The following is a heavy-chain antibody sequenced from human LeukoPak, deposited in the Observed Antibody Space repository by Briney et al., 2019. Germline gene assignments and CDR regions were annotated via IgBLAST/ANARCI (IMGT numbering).Heavy chain of an antibody. CDR3: ARLTRLSTSPDRYYLDY. CDR2: IYTSGGT. Sequence: PSETLSLTCTVSGDSISSYYWSWIRQPPGKGLEWIGYIYTSGGTNYIPSLKGRVTISIDTSKNQFSLKLSSMTAADSAVYYCARLTRLSTSPDRYYLDYWGQGTLVTVSS. V-gene: IGHV4-4*09. D-gene: IGHD6-6*01. J-gene: IGHJ4*02. CDR1: GDSISSYY.